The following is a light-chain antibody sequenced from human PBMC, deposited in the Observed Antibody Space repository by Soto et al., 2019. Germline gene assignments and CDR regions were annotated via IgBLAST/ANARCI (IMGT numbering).Light chain of an antibody. CDR2: DAY. Sequence: THKQNTLSFFERETATLSCRASQSVNRHLAWYEQKPGQAPRLLIYDAYNRATGIPPRFSGSGSGTDFTLTISSLEPEDAAGYCCQLRHMWPITFGQGRRLEVK. CDR3: QLRHMWPIT. CDR1: QSVNRH. J-gene: IGKJ5*01. V-gene: IGKV3-11*01.